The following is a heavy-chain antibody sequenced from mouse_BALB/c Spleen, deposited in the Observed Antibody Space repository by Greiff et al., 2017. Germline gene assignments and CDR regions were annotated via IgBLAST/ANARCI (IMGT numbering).Heavy chain of an antibody. J-gene: IGHJ3*01. Sequence: VQLVESGPGLVAPSQSLSITCTVSGFSLTGYGVNWVRQPPGKGLEWLGMIWGDGSTDYNSALKSRLSISKDNSKSQVFLKMNSLQTDDTARYYCARGKGYYGPAWFAYWGQGTLVTVSA. CDR2: IWGDGST. CDR3: ARGKGYYGPAWFAY. V-gene: IGHV2-6-7*01. D-gene: IGHD1-2*01. CDR1: GFSLTGYG.